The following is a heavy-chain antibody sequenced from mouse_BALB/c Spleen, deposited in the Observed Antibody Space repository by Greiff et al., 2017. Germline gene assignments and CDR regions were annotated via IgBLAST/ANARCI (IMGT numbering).Heavy chain of an antibody. V-gene: IGHV5-6-5*01. D-gene: IGHD1-1*01. J-gene: IGHJ3*01. Sequence: EVKLVESGGGLVKPGGSLKLSCAASGFTFSSYAMSWVRQTPEKRLEWVASISSGGSTYYPDSVKGRFTISRDNARNILYLQMSSLRSEDTAMYYCAREGYYGSSYGFAYWGQGTLVTVSA. CDR2: ISSGGST. CDR3: AREGYYGSSYGFAY. CDR1: GFTFSSYA.